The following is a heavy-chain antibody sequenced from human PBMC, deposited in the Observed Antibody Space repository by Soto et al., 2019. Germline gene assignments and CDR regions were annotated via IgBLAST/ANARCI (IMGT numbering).Heavy chain of an antibody. CDR1: GGSIRGGDYY. J-gene: IGHJ4*02. V-gene: IGHV4-30-4*02. D-gene: IGHD6-6*01. CDR2: IYYTGSY. CDR3: VRRIAVKPRYYFHY. Sequence: PSETLSLTCTVSGGSIRGGDYYWSWVRQPPGEDLEDIGYIYYTGSYYSNPSLKSRVTVSIHTSKNQFSLNLTSVTAAATAVYYWVRRIAVKPRYYFHYWEQATLVTVSS.